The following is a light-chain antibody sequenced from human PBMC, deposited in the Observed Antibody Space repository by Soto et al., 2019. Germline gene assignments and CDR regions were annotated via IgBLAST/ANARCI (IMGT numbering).Light chain of an antibody. CDR3: SSYTGDTTPV. CDR2: EVS. V-gene: IGLV2-14*01. Sequence: QPASVSGSPVQSITISCTGTSNDVGGYAYVSWYQQYPGKAPKLVISEVSNRPSGVSHRFSGSRSGNTASLTISGLQAEDEADYYCSSYTGDTTPVFGGGTKLTVL. CDR1: SNDVGGYAY. J-gene: IGLJ2*01.